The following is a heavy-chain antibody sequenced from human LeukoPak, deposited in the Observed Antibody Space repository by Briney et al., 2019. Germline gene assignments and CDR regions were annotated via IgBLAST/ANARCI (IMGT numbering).Heavy chain of an antibody. J-gene: IGHJ4*02. CDR1: GCTFSSYD. CDR2: ISAYNGNT. CDR3: ARGKYYFDY. V-gene: IGHV1-18*01. Sequence: ASVKVSCKASGCTFSSYDITWVRQAPGQGLEWMGWISAYNGNTNYAQKLQGRVTMTTDTSTNTAYMELRSLRSDDTAVYYCARGKYYFDYWGQGTLVTVSS.